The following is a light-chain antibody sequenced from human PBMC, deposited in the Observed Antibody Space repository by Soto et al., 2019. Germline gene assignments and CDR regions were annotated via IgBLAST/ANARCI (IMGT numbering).Light chain of an antibody. CDR2: EVF. V-gene: IGLV2-14*01. CDR3: SSYTASSARV. J-gene: IGLJ1*01. Sequence: ALTQPSSVSGSPGQSITISCTGTDSDLGAYDYVSWYQQHPGKAPRLLIYEVFNRPSGVSDRFSGSKSANTASLTISGLQADDEADYYCSSYTASSARVFGPGTKVTVL. CDR1: DSDLGAYDY.